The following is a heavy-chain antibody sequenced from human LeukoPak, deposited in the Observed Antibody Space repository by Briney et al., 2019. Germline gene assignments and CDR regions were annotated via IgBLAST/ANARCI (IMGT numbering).Heavy chain of an antibody. J-gene: IGHJ4*02. CDR3: ARYASGYGSFDY. CDR2: ISAYNGNT. CDR1: GYTFTSYG. V-gene: IGHV1-18*01. D-gene: IGHD5-12*01. Sequence: ASVKVSCKASGYTFTSYGISWVRQAPGQGLEWMGWISAYNGNTNYAQKLQGRVTMTTDTSTSTAYVELRSLRSDDTAVYYCARYASGYGSFDYWGQGTLVTVSS.